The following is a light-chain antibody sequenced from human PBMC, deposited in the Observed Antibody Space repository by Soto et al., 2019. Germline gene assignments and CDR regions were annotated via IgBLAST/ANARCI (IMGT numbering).Light chain of an antibody. CDR3: QQYNNWPLT. V-gene: IGKV3-15*01. CDR2: GAS. CDR1: QTVSGN. J-gene: IGKJ4*01. Sequence: EIVMAQSPATLSVSPGERATLSCRASQTVSGNLAWYQHKPGQAPRLLIYGASTRATGIPARFSGSGSGTEFTLTISSLQSEDFAVYYCQQYNNWPLTFGGGTKVEIK.